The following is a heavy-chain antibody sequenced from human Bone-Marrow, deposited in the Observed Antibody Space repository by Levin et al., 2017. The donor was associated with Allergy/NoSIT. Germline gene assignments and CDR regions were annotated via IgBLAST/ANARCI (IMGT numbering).Heavy chain of an antibody. V-gene: IGHV4-31*03. Sequence: SQTLSLTCTVSGGSINSGADYWSWIRQRPGKGLEWIGYIHHSGSTHYNPSLKSRVTISLDTSKNQFSLKLNSVTAADTAIYYCTRDASFGNYYYALDVWGQGTTVTVSS. J-gene: IGHJ6*02. CDR3: TRDASFGNYYYALDV. CDR1: GGSINSGADY. D-gene: IGHD3-3*01. CDR2: IHHSGST.